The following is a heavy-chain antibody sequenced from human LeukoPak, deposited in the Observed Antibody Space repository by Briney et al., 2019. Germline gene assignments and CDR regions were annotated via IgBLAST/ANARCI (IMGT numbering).Heavy chain of an antibody. V-gene: IGHV3-21*04. CDR2: ISSSSSYI. J-gene: IGHJ4*02. CDR3: AKDIVVVITYPDY. CDR1: GFTFSSYS. D-gene: IGHD3-22*01. Sequence: GGSLRLSCAASGFTFSSYSMNWVRQAPGKGLEWVSSISSSSSYIYYADSVKGRFTISRDNAKNSLYLQMNSLRAEDTALYYCAKDIVVVITYPDYWGQGTLVTVSS.